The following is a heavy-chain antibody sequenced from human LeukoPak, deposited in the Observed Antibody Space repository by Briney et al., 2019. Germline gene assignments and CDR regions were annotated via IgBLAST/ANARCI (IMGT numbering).Heavy chain of an antibody. CDR1: GFTFSNYA. CDR3: ARDKGDYDTSGSLFVF. J-gene: IGHJ4*02. Sequence: GGSLRLTCVGSGFTFSNYAMSWVRQAPRKGLEWVANIKQDGSEKYYVDSVKGRFTISRDNAKNSLYLQMNSLRAEDTAVYYCARDKGDYDTSGSLFVFGGQGTLVTVSS. D-gene: IGHD3-22*01. CDR2: IKQDGSEK. V-gene: IGHV3-7*03.